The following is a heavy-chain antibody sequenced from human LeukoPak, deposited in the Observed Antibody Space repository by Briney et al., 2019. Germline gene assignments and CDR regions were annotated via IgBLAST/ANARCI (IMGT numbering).Heavy chain of an antibody. D-gene: IGHD3-16*02. CDR2: IKQDGSEK. J-gene: IGHJ4*02. CDR3: ARVGGRYSPLGY. Sequence: PGGSLRLSCAASGFTFSSFWMSWVRQAPGKGREGVANIKQDGSEKYYVDSVKGRFTISRDNAKNSLYLQMISLRAEDTAVYYCARVGGRYSPLGYWGQGTLVTVSS. CDR1: GFTFSSFW. V-gene: IGHV3-7*01.